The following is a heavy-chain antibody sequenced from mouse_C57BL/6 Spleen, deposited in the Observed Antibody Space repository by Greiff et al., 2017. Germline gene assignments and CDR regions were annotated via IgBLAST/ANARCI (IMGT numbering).Heavy chain of an antibody. CDR2: IDPNSGGT. J-gene: IGHJ3*01. CDR1: GYTFTSYW. CDR3: ARSAAQAPAWFAY. V-gene: IGHV1-72*01. Sequence: QVQLKQPGAELVKPGASVKLSCKAPGYTFTSYWMHWVKQRPGRGLEWIGRIDPNSGGTKYNQKFKSKATLTVDKPSSTAYMQLSSLTSEDSAVYYCARSAAQAPAWFAYWGQGTLVTVSA. D-gene: IGHD3-2*02.